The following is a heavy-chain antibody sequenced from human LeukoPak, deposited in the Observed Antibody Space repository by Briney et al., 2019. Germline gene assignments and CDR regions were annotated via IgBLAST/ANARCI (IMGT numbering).Heavy chain of an antibody. V-gene: IGHV3-23*01. CDR1: GFTFSSYA. Sequence: GGPLRLSCAASGFTFSSYAMSWVHQAPGKGLEWVSAISGSGGSTYYADSVKGRFTISRDNSKNTLYLQMNSLRAEDTAVYYCAKRRGLELTYYYYMDVWGKGTTVTVSS. CDR2: ISGSGGST. D-gene: IGHD1-7*01. CDR3: AKRRGLELTYYYYMDV. J-gene: IGHJ6*03.